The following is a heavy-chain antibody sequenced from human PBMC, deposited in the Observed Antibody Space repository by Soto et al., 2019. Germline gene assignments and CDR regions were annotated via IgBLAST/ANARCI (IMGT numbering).Heavy chain of an antibody. CDR3: AKAAGGHTAMALDY. CDR2: ISGSGGST. CDR1: GFTFSSYA. D-gene: IGHD5-18*01. Sequence: EVQLLESGGGLVQPGGSLRPSWAASGFTFSSYAMSWVRQAPGKGLEWVSAISGSGGSTYYADSVKGRFTISRDNSKNTLYLQMNSLRAEDTAVYYCAKAAGGHTAMALDYWGQGTLVTVSS. J-gene: IGHJ4*02. V-gene: IGHV3-23*01.